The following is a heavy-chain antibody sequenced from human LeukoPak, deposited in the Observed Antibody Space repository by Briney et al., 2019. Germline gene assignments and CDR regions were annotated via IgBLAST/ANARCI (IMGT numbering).Heavy chain of an antibody. D-gene: IGHD3-22*01. V-gene: IGHV4-39*01. CDR3: ARPTPDSSGYYGGMDV. J-gene: IGHJ6*02. CDR1: GGSISNTTYR. Sequence: SETLSLTCTVSGGSISNTTYRWAWIRQPPGRGLEWIGSIYSSGSTYYNPSLKSRVTMSIDTSKNQLSLKLRAVAAADTAVFYCARPTPDSSGYYGGMDVWGQGTTVTVSS. CDR2: IYSSGST.